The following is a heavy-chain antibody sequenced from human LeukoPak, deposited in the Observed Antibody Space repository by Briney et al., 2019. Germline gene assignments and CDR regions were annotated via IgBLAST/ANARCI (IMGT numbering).Heavy chain of an antibody. J-gene: IGHJ6*02. V-gene: IGHV4-59*01. CDR2: IYHSGTT. D-gene: IGHD2-15*01. CDR1: GGSISSFY. CDR3: ARVLASDSDYYYYGMDV. Sequence: SETLSLTCTVSGGSISSFYWSWIRQPPGKGLEGMGYIYHSGTTYYNPSLKSRVTISVDTSKNQFSLKLSSVTAADTAEYYCARVLASDSDYYYYGMDVWGQGTTVTVSS.